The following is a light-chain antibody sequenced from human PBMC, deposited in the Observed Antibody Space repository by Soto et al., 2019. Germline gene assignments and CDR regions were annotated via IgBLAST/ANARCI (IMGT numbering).Light chain of an antibody. Sequence: DVVLTQTPLSLSVSPGQPASISCKSSQSLVYRDGKTYLYWYQQKPGQPPQLLIYDLTNPFSGVPHRFSGSGSATDFTLEISRVQPEDVGFYYCMHSVEHPWTVGQGTRVEIK. CDR3: MHSVEHPWT. CDR1: QSLVYRDGKTY. CDR2: DLT. J-gene: IGKJ1*01. V-gene: IGKV2D-29*01.